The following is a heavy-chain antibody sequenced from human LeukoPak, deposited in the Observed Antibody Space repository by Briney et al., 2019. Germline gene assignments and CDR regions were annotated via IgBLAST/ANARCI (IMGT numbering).Heavy chain of an antibody. V-gene: IGHV3-13*01. J-gene: IGHJ6*02. D-gene: IGHD3-16*01. CDR3: ARGAVGMDV. CDR2: IATAGDT. Sequence: PGVSLRLSCAASGFTFSSYDMHWVRQATGKGLEWVSAIATAGDTYYPGSVKGRFTISRENAKNSLYLQMNSLRAGDTAVYYCARGAVGMDVWGQGTTVTVSS. CDR1: GFTFSSYD.